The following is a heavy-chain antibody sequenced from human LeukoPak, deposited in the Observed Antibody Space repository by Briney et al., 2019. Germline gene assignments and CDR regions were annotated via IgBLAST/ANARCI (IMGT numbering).Heavy chain of an antibody. CDR1: GFTFSSYS. CDR2: IYSGGST. V-gene: IGHV3-53*01. CDR3: ARVTGVFDY. D-gene: IGHD7-27*01. J-gene: IGHJ4*02. Sequence: PGGSLRLSCAASGFTFSSYSMNWVRQAPGKGLEWVSVIYSGGSTYYADSVKGRFTISRDNSKNTLYLQMNSLRAEDTAVYYCARVTGVFDYWGQGTLVTVSS.